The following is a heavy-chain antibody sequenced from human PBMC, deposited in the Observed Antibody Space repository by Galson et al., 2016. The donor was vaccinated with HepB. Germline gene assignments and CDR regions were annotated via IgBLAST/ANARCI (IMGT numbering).Heavy chain of an antibody. Sequence: SLRLSCAASGFTFSTYSMNWVRQAPGKGLEWVSYISSSSTTIYYADSVKGRFTISRDNAKNSLYLQMNSLRDEDTAVYYCARVARRRYGSGSYRDTHGMDVWGQGTTVTVSS. CDR3: ARVARRRYGSGSYRDTHGMDV. D-gene: IGHD3-10*01. CDR1: GFTFSTYS. J-gene: IGHJ6*02. V-gene: IGHV3-48*02. CDR2: ISSSSTTI.